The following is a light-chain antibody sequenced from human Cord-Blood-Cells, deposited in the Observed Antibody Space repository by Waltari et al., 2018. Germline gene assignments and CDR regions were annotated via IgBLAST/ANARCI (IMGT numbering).Light chain of an antibody. CDR2: GAS. Sequence: EIVLTQSPGTLSLSPGERATLSCRASQSVSSSYLAWSQQKPGQAPRLIIYGASIRATGIPDRFSGSGAETDFTLNISRLEPEDFAVYYCQQYGISPSLTFGGGTKVEIK. CDR1: QSVSSSY. J-gene: IGKJ4*01. CDR3: QQYGISPSLT. V-gene: IGKV3-20*01.